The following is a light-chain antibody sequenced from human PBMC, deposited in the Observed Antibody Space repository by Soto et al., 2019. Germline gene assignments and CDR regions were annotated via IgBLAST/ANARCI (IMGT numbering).Light chain of an antibody. Sequence: DIQMTQSPSSLSASVGDRVTITCRASQSVGTYVSWYQQKEGKAPKLLINVASTLQSGFASTFSGSGSGTDFTLAISSLQPEEFATYYCQHSASTSQTFGGGTRVEIK. CDR3: QHSASTSQT. J-gene: IGKJ4*01. CDR1: QSVGTY. V-gene: IGKV1-39*01. CDR2: VAS.